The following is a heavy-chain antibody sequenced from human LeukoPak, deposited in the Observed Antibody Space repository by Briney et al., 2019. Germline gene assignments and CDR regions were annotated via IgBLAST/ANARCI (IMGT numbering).Heavy chain of an antibody. CDR1: GYTFTSYG. Sequence: GASVKVSCKASGYTFTSYGISWVRQAPGQGLEWMGWISAYNGNTNYAQKLRGRVAMTTDTSTSTAYMELRSLRSDDTAVYYCARHDSNAGFDYWGQGTLVTVSS. J-gene: IGHJ4*02. CDR3: ARHDSNAGFDY. CDR2: ISAYNGNT. D-gene: IGHD3-22*01. V-gene: IGHV1-18*01.